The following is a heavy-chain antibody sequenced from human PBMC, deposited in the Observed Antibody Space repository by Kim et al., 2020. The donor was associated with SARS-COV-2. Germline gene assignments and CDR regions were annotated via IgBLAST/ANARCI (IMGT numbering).Heavy chain of an antibody. J-gene: IGHJ5*02. D-gene: IGHD3-22*01. CDR3: ARDLGYDSSGFGLDP. V-gene: IGHV1-69*04. Sequence: AQKFQGRVTITADKSTSTAYRELSSLRSEDTAVYYCARDLGYDSSGFGLDPWGQGTLVTVSS.